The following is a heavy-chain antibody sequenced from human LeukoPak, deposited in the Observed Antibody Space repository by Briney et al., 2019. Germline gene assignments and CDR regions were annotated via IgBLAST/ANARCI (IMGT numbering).Heavy chain of an antibody. Sequence: SETLSLTCAVYGGSLSGYYWSWLRQPPGKGLEWIGEINHSGSTNYNPSLKSRVTISVDTSKNQFSLKLSSVTAADTAVYYCDRARRSRYDFPRSPSWHFDLWGPGTLVTVSS. CDR2: INHSGST. V-gene: IGHV4-34*01. J-gene: IGHJ2*01. CDR3: DRARRSRYDFPRSPSWHFDL. CDR1: GGSLSGYY. D-gene: IGHD5-12*01.